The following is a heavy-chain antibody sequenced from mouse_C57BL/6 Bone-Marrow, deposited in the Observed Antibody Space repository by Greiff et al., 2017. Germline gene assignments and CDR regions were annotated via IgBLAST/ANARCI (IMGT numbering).Heavy chain of an antibody. CDR2: IYPRSGNT. CDR3: ANYYGSSYWYFDV. V-gene: IGHV1-81*01. D-gene: IGHD1-1*01. Sequence: VQLQQSGAELARPGASVKLSCKASGYTFTSYGISWVKQRTGQGLEWIGEIYPRSGNTYYNEQFKGKATLTADKSSSTAYMELRSLTSEDSAVYFCANYYGSSYWYFDVWGTGTTVTVSA. CDR1: GYTFTSYG. J-gene: IGHJ1*03.